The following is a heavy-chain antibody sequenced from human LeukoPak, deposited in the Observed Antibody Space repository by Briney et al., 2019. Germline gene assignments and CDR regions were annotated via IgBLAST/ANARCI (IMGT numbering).Heavy chain of an antibody. CDR3: AKATGTLGN. V-gene: IGHV3-30*04. CDR2: ISYDGRDI. CDR1: GFTFSNYA. J-gene: IGHJ4*02. D-gene: IGHD1-1*01. Sequence: PGGSLRLSCAASGFTFSNYAIYWVRQAPGKGLDWVALISYDGRDIYYADSVKGRFTISRDNSKNTLYLQMNSLTAEDTAIYYCAKATGTLGNWGQGILVTVSS.